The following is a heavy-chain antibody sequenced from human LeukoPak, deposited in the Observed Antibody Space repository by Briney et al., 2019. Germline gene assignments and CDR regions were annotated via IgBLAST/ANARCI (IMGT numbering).Heavy chain of an antibody. CDR2: ISSSSSAR. CDR3: AREPLKYSRQFDH. D-gene: IGHD6-6*01. V-gene: IGHV3-48*01. Sequence: GGSLRLSCAASGFTFSSHSMNWVRQAPGKGLEWISYISSSSSARYYADSVKGRFTISRDDARNSLYLQMSSLRAEDTAVYYCAREPLKYSRQFDHWGQGTLVTVSS. J-gene: IGHJ4*02. CDR1: GFTFSSHS.